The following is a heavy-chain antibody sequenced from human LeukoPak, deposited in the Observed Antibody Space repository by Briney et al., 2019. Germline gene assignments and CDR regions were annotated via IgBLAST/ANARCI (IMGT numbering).Heavy chain of an antibody. CDR2: IFSDGYTK. CDR1: GFIFSTYG. CDR3: ARASGPFDF. J-gene: IGHJ4*02. Sequence: PAGSLRLSCAASGFIFSTYGLHWVRQAPGKGLEWVAVIFSDGYTKYYAASVKDRFTISRDNSKNTLYLHMNSLIPGDTGVYYCARASGPFDFWGQGTLLTVSS. V-gene: IGHV3-33*01. D-gene: IGHD3-10*01.